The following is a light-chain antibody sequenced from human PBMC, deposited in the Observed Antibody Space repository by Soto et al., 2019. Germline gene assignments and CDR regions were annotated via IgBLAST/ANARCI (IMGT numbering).Light chain of an antibody. CDR3: QQCDNLPLT. CDR1: QDISDY. Sequence: DIQMTQTPSSLSASVGDRVTITCQASQDISDYVKWYQQKPGKPPKVLIYDASNVEAGVPSRFSGSGSGTDFSFTISSLQPEDIATYYCQQCDNLPLTFGGGTKVDIK. V-gene: IGKV1-33*01. J-gene: IGKJ4*01. CDR2: DAS.